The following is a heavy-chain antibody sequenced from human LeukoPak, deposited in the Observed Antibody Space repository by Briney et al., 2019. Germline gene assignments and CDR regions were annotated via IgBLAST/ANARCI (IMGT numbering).Heavy chain of an antibody. CDR3: ARERIAAAFFDP. CDR2: INPNSGGT. V-gene: IGHV1-2*02. D-gene: IGHD6-13*01. Sequence: ASVKVSCKASGYTFTGYYMHWVRQAPGQGLEWMGWINPNSGGTNYAQKFQGRVTMTRDTSISTAYMELSRLRSDDTAVYYCARERIAAAFFDPWGQGTLVTVSS. J-gene: IGHJ5*02. CDR1: GYTFTGYY.